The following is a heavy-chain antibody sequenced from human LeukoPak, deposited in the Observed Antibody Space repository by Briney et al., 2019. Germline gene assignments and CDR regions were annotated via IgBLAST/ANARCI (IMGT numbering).Heavy chain of an antibody. V-gene: IGHV3-21*01. D-gene: IGHD2-2*01. Sequence: GGSLRLSCAATGFTFSSYSMNWVRQAPGKGLEWVSSISSSSSYIYYADSVKGRFTISRDNAKNSLYLQMNSLRAEDTAVYYCARDLRPGGSAPAAFDYWGQGTLVTVSS. J-gene: IGHJ4*02. CDR2: ISSSSSYI. CDR3: ARDLRPGGSAPAAFDY. CDR1: GFTFSSYS.